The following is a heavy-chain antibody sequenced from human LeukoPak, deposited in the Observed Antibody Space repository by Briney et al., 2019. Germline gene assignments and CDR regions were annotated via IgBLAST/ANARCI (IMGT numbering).Heavy chain of an antibody. V-gene: IGHV1-18*01. CDR3: ARNYDFWSGYNRNWFDP. CDR2: ISAYNGNT. J-gene: IGHJ5*02. Sequence: ASVKVSCKASGYTFTSYGISWVRQAPGQGLECMGWISAYNGNTNYAQKPQGRVTMTTDTSTSTAYMELRSLRSDDTAVYYCARNYDFWSGYNRNWFDPWGQGTLVTVSS. CDR1: GYTFTSYG. D-gene: IGHD3-3*01.